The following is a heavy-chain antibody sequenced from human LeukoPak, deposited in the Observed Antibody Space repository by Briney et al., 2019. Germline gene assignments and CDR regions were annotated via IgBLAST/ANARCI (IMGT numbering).Heavy chain of an antibody. CDR3: ARDRGVVTPWYFDY. CDR2: ISAYNGNT. D-gene: IGHD4-23*01. CDR1: GYTFTNYG. V-gene: IGHV1-18*01. J-gene: IGHJ4*02. Sequence: GASVKVSCRSSGYTFTNYGINWVRQAPGQGLEWMGWISAYNGNTNYAQKFQGRVTMTTDTSTSTAYMELRSLRSDDSAVYYCARDRGVVTPWYFDYWGQGTLVTVSS.